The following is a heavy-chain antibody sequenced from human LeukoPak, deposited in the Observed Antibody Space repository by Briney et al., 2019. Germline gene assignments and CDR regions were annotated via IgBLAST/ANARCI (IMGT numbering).Heavy chain of an antibody. CDR2: IYYSGST. CDR3: ARERRIAAAGTFDY. J-gene: IGHJ4*02. D-gene: IGHD6-13*01. CDR1: GGSISSGGYY. Sequence: SETLSLTCTVSGGSISSGGYYWSWIRQHPGKGLGWIGYIYYSGSTYYNPSLKSRVTISVDTSKNQFSLELSSVTAADTAVYYCARERRIAAAGTFDYWGQGTLVTVSS. V-gene: IGHV4-31*03.